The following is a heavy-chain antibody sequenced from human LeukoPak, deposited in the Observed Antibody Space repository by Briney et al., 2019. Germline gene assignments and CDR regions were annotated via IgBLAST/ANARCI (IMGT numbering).Heavy chain of an antibody. V-gene: IGHV3-7*01. CDR3: ARNVGGGAFDI. CDR1: GFTLCTSW. CDR2: IKQDGSEK. J-gene: IGHJ3*02. D-gene: IGHD2-15*01. Sequence: GGSLRLSXAASGFTLCTSWMSWVRQAPGKGLEWVANIKQDGSEKYYVDSVEGRFTISRDNAKNSLYLQMNSLRAEDTAVYYCARNVGGGAFDIWGQGTMVTVSS.